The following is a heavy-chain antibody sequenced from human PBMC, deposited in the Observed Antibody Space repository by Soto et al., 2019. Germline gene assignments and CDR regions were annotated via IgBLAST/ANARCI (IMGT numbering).Heavy chain of an antibody. CDR2: INSDGSTR. V-gene: IGHV3-74*01. CDR3: VRGYYDTNFDL. J-gene: IGHJ2*01. Sequence: EVQLVESGGGLVQPGGSLRLSCAASGFTFSRYWMHWVRQTPGKGPVWVSRINSDGSTRTDADSVKGRVTISRDNAKDTLYLQMNRLRAEDTAIYYCVRGYYDTNFDLWGRGTLVTVSS. CDR1: GFTFSRYW. D-gene: IGHD3-22*01.